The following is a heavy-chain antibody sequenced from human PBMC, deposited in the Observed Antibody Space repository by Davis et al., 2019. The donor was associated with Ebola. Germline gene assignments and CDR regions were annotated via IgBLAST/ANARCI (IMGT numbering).Heavy chain of an antibody. V-gene: IGHV1-18*04. CDR1: GYTFTSYG. J-gene: IGHJ4*02. Sequence: ASVKVSCKASGYTFTSYGISWVRQAPGQGLEWMGWISAYNGNTNYAQKLQGRVTMTTDTTTSTAYMELRSLRSDDTAVYYCARRRYYYDSSAVGLFDYWGQGTLVTVSS. D-gene: IGHD3-22*01. CDR2: ISAYNGNT. CDR3: ARRRYYYDSSAVGLFDY.